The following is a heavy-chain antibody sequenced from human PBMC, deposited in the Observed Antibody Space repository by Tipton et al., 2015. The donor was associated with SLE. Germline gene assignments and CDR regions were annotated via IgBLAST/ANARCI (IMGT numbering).Heavy chain of an antibody. CDR2: IYHSGST. J-gene: IGHJ4*02. CDR1: GYSISSGYY. CDR3: ARIRPGHGDPFDF. Sequence: TLSLTCAVSGYSISSGYYWGWIRQPPGKGLEWIGSIYHSGSTYYNPSLKSRVTISVDTSKNQFSLKLSSVTAADTAVYYCARIRPGHGDPFDFWGQGTLVTVSS. V-gene: IGHV4-38-2*01. D-gene: IGHD3-3*01.